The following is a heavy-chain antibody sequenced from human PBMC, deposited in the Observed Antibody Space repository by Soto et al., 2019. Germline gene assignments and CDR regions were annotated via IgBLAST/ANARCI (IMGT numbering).Heavy chain of an antibody. CDR1: GFVIRTRA. D-gene: IGHD1-26*01. CDR3: TTHEEGAPWAGGFDS. CDR2: IRPGGDST. V-gene: IGHV3-23*01. J-gene: IGHJ5*01. Sequence: PGGPLSLSCSASGFVIRTRAMSCVRQEPRNGLEWVASIRPGGDSTYYADSVKGRFAVSRDNSNVTLYLQMDSLRVEDTAIYYCTTHEEGAPWAGGFDSWGQGTLVTVSS.